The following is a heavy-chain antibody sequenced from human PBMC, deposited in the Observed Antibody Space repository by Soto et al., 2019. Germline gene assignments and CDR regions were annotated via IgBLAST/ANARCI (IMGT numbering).Heavy chain of an antibody. CDR1: GYTFTSYY. CDR2: INPSGGST. V-gene: IGHV1-46*01. CDR3: AREGTAIGYYYYGMDV. Sequence: QVQLVQSGAEVKKPGASVKVSCKASGYTFTSYYMHWVRQAPGQGLEWMGIINPSGGSTSYAQKCQGRVTMTRDTSTRTVYMELSSLRSEDTAGYYWAREGTAIGYYYYGMDVWGQGTTVTVSS. D-gene: IGHD5-18*01. J-gene: IGHJ6*02.